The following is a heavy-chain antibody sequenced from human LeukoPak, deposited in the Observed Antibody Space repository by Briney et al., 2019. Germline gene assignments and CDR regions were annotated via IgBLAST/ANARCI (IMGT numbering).Heavy chain of an antibody. CDR3: ARRGSRYFDWLLSPYFDY. J-gene: IGHJ4*02. CDR2: IYTSGST. V-gene: IGHV4-61*02. Sequence: IPSGTLSLTCTVSGGSICSGSYYWSWIRQPAGKGLEWIGRIYTSGSTNYNPSLKSRVTISVDTSKNQFSLKLSSVTAADTAVYYCARRGSRYFDWLLSPYFDYWGQGTLVTVSS. CDR1: GGSICSGSYY. D-gene: IGHD3-9*01.